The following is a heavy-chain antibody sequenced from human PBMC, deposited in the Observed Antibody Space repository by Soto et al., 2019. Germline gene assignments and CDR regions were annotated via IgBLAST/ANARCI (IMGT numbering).Heavy chain of an antibody. CDR1: GFTFSSYA. Sequence: QVQLVESGGGVVQPGRSLRLSCAASGFTFSSYAMHWVRQAPGKGLEWVAVISYDGSNKYYADSVKGRFTISRDNSKNTLYLQMNSLRAEDTAVYYCARDLNYGMDVWGQATTVTVSS. CDR2: ISYDGSNK. CDR3: ARDLNYGMDV. J-gene: IGHJ6*02. V-gene: IGHV3-30-3*01.